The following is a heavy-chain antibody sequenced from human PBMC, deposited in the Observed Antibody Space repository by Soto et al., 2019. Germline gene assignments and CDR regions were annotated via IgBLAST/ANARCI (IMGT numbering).Heavy chain of an antibody. J-gene: IGHJ4*02. CDR1: GFTFRAYY. CDR2: ISTGGSTI. Sequence: PGGSLRLSCTASGFTFRAYYMNWIRQAPGKGLEWVSYISTGGSTIFYADSVKGRFTISRDNDKNSLYLQMNSLRAEDTAVYYCAKEYGRLDYWGQGTLVTVSS. V-gene: IGHV3-11*04. CDR3: AKEYGRLDY. D-gene: IGHD4-17*01.